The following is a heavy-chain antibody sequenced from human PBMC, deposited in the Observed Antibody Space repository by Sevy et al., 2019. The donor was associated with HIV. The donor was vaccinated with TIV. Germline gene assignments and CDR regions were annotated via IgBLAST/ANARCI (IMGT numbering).Heavy chain of an antibody. CDR3: ARESRWFFFHFDY. CDR1: GDSVSTYSAA. V-gene: IGHV6-1*01. CDR2: TYYKSKWYN. D-gene: IGHD3-10*01. Sequence: SQTLSLTCAISGDSVSTYSAAWNWIRQSPSRGLEWLGRTYYKSKWYNDYALSVTSRISINPDTPKNQISLQLNSVTPEDTAVYYCARESRWFFFHFDYWGQGTLVTVSS. J-gene: IGHJ4*02.